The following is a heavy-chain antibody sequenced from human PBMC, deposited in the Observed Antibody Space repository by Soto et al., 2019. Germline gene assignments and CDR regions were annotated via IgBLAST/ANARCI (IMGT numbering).Heavy chain of an antibody. CDR1: GGSISSGGYY. CDR3: ARDWAVTTGYGMDV. Sequence: QVQLQESGPGLVKPSQTLSLTCTVSGGSISSGGYYWSWIRQHPGKGLEWIGYIYYSGSTYYNPSLKRRVTISVDTSKTQFSLKLSSVTAADTAVYYCARDWAVTTGYGMDVWGQGTPVTVSS. CDR2: IYYSGST. V-gene: IGHV4-31*03. D-gene: IGHD4-17*01. J-gene: IGHJ6*02.